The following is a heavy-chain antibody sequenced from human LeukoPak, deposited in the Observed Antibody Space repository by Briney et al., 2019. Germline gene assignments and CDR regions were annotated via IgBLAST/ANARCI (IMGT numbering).Heavy chain of an antibody. Sequence: ASVKVSSTACGYTFASYSMHWVRQAPGQGLEWMGIINPSGGSTSYAQKFQGRVTMTRDTSTSTVYMELSSLRSEDTAVYYCARDPEIDPSRGSGYFDLWGRGTLVTVSS. CDR2: INPSGGST. D-gene: IGHD3-10*01. CDR1: GYTFASYS. CDR3: ARDPEIDPSRGSGYFDL. J-gene: IGHJ2*01. V-gene: IGHV1-46*01.